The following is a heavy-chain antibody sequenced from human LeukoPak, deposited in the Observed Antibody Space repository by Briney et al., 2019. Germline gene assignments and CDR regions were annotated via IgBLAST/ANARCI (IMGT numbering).Heavy chain of an antibody. CDR2: ISYDGSNK. D-gene: IGHD3-22*01. CDR3: AKDRDRITMISSPDI. CDR1: GFTFSSYG. Sequence: PGGSLRLSCAASGFTFSSYGMHWVRQAPGKGLEWVAVISYDGSNKYYADSVKGRFTISRDNSKNTLYLQMNSLRAEDTAVYYCAKDRDRITMISSPDIWGQGTMVTVSS. J-gene: IGHJ3*02. V-gene: IGHV3-30*18.